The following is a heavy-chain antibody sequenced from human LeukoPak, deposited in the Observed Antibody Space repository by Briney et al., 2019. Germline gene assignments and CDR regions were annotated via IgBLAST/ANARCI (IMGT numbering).Heavy chain of an antibody. J-gene: IGHJ4*02. CDR2: ITGSGIGT. Sequence: GGSLRLSCAASGFAFNNYAMSWVRQAPGKGLEWVSAITGSGIGTYYADSVKGRFTISRDNPKSTLFLQMNSLIAEDTAVYYCAKDLESTAAGLDYWGQGTLVTVSS. D-gene: IGHD6-13*01. CDR3: AKDLESTAAGLDY. V-gene: IGHV3-23*01. CDR1: GFAFNNYA.